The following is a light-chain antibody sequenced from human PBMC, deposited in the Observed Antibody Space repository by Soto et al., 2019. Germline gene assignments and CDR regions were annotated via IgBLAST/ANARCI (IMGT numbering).Light chain of an antibody. V-gene: IGKV3-20*01. CDR2: GAS. CDR1: QSVGSNY. CDR3: QQYGSSESIT. Sequence: EVVLTQSPGTLSLSPGERATLSCRASQSVGSNYLAWYQQQPGQAPRLLIYGASTRPTGIPDRFSGSGSGTDFTLTINRLEHEDFAVYYCQQYGSSESITFGQGTRLESK. J-gene: IGKJ5*01.